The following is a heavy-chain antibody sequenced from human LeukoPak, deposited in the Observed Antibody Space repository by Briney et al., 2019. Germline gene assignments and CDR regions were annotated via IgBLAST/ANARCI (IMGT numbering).Heavy chain of an antibody. CDR2: IYYSGST. V-gene: IGHV4-31*03. CDR3: ARLGDSDCSSTSCHWFDP. CDR1: GGSIRSGGYY. J-gene: IGHJ5*02. D-gene: IGHD2-2*01. Sequence: SETLSLTCTDSGGSIRSGGYYWSWIRQHPGKGLEWIGYIYYSGSTYYNPSLKSRVTISVDTSKNQFSLKLSSVTAADTAVYYCARLGDSDCSSTSCHWFDPWGQGTLVTVSS.